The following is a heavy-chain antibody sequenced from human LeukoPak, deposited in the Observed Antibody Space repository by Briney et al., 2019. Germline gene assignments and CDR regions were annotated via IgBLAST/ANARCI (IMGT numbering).Heavy chain of an antibody. D-gene: IGHD5-18*01. CDR2: IKQDGSEK. Sequence: GGSLRLSCAASGFTFSSYWMSWVRQAPGKGLEWVANIKQDGSEKYYVDSVKGRFTISRDNAKNSLYLQMNSLRAEDTAVYYCARDEGYSYGYVPDYWGQGTLVTVSS. CDR1: GFTFSSYW. CDR3: ARDEGYSYGYVPDY. J-gene: IGHJ4*02. V-gene: IGHV3-7*01.